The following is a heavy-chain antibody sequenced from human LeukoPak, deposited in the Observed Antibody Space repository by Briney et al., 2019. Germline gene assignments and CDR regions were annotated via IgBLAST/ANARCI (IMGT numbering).Heavy chain of an antibody. CDR2: ISSSGSTI. J-gene: IGHJ4*02. CDR3: AKGSHSGYDFYYFDY. Sequence: GGSLRLPWAASGFTFSDYYMSWIRQAPGKGLGWVSYISSSGSTIYYADSVKGRFTISRDTAKNSPYLQMNSLRAEDTAVYYCAKGSHSGYDFYYFDYWGQGTLVTVSS. D-gene: IGHD5-12*01. CDR1: GFTFSDYY. V-gene: IGHV3-11*01.